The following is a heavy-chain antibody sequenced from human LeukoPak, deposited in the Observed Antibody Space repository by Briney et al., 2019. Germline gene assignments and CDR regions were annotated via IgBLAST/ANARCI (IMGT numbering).Heavy chain of an antibody. V-gene: IGHV4-38-2*02. CDR2: VYHSGST. J-gene: IGHJ4*02. CDR3: ARRAYSAAYWKHFDY. D-gene: IGHD1-1*01. Sequence: SETLSLTCTVSGYSISSGYYWGWIRQPPGKGLEWIGSVYHSGSTYYNPSLKSRVTITVDTSKNQFSLKLNSVTAADTAVYFCARRAYSAAYWKHFDYWGQGILVTVSS. CDR1: GYSISSGYY.